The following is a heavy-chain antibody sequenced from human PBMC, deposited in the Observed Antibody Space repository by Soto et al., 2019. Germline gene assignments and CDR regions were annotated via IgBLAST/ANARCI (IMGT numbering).Heavy chain of an antibody. Sequence: SETLSLTCAVNGGSLSGYYWSWIRQSPGKGLEWIGEINHRGSSDYNPSLKSRVTISIDASKNHVTLELTSVTAADTAVYYCARSDNRNSLYGVDVWGQGTAVTSP. V-gene: IGHV4-34*01. CDR2: INHRGSS. CDR3: ARSDNRNSLYGVDV. CDR1: GGSLSGYY. J-gene: IGHJ6*02. D-gene: IGHD1-7*01.